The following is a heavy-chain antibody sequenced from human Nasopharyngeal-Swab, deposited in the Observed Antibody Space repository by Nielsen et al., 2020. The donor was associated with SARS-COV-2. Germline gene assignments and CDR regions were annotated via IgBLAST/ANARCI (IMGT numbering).Heavy chain of an antibody. CDR1: GGTFSSYA. D-gene: IGHD5-18*01. V-gene: IGHV1-69*04. CDR2: IIPILGIA. Sequence: SVKVSCKASGGTFSSYAIIWVRQAPGQGLEWMGRIIPILGIANYAQKFQGRVTITADKSTSTAYMELSSLRSEDTAVYYCARGDSYGASWYFDLWGRGTLVTVSS. J-gene: IGHJ2*01. CDR3: ARGDSYGASWYFDL.